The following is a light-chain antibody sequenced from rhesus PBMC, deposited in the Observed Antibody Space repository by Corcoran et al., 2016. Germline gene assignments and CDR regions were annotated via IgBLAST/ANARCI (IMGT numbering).Light chain of an antibody. CDR2: HTN. CDR3: LRSSSGAYI. CDR1: AGAVTSDNY. J-gene: IGLJ1*01. Sequence: QAVVTQEPSLTVSPGGTDTLTCGPRAGAVTSDNYPNWFQQKPGQAPRGLIYHTNTKHSWTPARFSGSLAGGKAALTLSGAQAEDESEYYCLRSSSGAYIFGSGTRLTVL. V-gene: IGLV7-76*01.